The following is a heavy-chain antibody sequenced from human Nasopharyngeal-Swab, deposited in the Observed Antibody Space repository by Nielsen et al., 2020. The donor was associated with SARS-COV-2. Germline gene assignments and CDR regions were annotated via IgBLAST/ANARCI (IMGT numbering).Heavy chain of an antibody. CDR2: ISWNSGSI. CDR3: AKSHSSAPYYYYYGMDV. Sequence: SLKISCAASGFTFDDYAMHWVRQAPGKGLEWASGISWNSGSIGYADSVKGRFTISRDNAKNSLYLQMNSLRAEDTALYYCAKSHSSAPYYYYYGMDVWGQGTTVTVSS. J-gene: IGHJ6*02. D-gene: IGHD3-22*01. CDR1: GFTFDDYA. V-gene: IGHV3-9*01.